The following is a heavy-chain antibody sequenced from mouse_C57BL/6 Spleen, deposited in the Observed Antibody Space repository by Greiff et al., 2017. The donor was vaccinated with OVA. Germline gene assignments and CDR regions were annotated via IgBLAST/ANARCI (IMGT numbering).Heavy chain of an antibody. CDR1: GYSITSGYY. CDR3: ARGDYYGSSPWFAY. D-gene: IGHD1-1*01. J-gene: IGHJ3*01. V-gene: IGHV3-6*01. CDR2: ISYDGSN. Sequence: EVQRVESGPGLVKPSQSLSLTCSVTGYSITSGYYWNWIRQFPGNKLEWMGYISYDGSNNYNPSLKNRISITRDTSKNQFFLKLNSVTTEDTATYYCARGDYYGSSPWFAYWGQGTLVTVSA.